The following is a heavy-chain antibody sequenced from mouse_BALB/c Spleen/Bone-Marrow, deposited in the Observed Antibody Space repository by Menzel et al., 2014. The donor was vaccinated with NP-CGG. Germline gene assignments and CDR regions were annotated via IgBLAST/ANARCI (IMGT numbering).Heavy chain of an antibody. CDR3: ASGVTTGWFVY. D-gene: IGHD2-2*01. CDR2: IYPGSGST. J-gene: IGHJ3*01. V-gene: IGHV1-76*01. CDR1: GYIFTSYW. Sequence: VQLQQSGAELVRPGASVKLSCKTSGYIFTSYWIHWVKQRSGQGLEWIARIYPGSGSTYYNEKFEGKATLTADKSSGTAYMQLSSLKSEDSAVYFCASGVTTGWFVYWGQGTLVTVSA.